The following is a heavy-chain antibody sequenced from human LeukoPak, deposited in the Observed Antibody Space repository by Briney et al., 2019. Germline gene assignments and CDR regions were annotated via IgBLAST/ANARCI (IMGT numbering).Heavy chain of an antibody. CDR2: ISYDGSNK. V-gene: IGHV3-30*18. CDR1: GFTFSSYG. Sequence: PGGSLRLSCAASGFTFSSYGMHWVRQAPGKGLEWAAVISYDGSNKYYADSVKGRFTISRDNSKNTLYLQMNSLRAEDTAVYYCAKELRDSSSWYNNWFDPWGQGTLVTVSS. J-gene: IGHJ5*02. D-gene: IGHD6-13*01. CDR3: AKELRDSSSWYNNWFDP.